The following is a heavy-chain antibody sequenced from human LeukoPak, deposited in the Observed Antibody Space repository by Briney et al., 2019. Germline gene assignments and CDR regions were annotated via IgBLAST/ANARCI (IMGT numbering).Heavy chain of an antibody. J-gene: IGHJ6*03. V-gene: IGHV4-4*07. Sequence: SETLSLTCTVSGGSISSYYWSWIRQPAGKGLEWIGRIYTSGSTNYNPSLKSRVTMSVDTSKNQFSLKLSSVTAADTAVYYCAREGGGSYDNYYYYYMDVWGKGTTVTISS. D-gene: IGHD1-26*01. CDR1: GGSISSYY. CDR3: AREGGGSYDNYYYYYMDV. CDR2: IYTSGST.